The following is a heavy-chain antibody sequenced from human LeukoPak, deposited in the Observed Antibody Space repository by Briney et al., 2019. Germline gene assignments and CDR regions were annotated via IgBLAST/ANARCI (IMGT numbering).Heavy chain of an antibody. CDR2: ISAYNGNT. D-gene: IGHD2-15*01. J-gene: IGHJ4*02. Sequence: ASVKVSCKASGYTFTSYDINWVRQATGQGLEWMGWISAYNGNTNYAQKLQGRVTMTTDTSTSTAYMELRSLRSDDTAVYYCARDLNVVVVAAIPGYWGQGTLVTVSS. CDR3: ARDLNVVVVAAIPGY. CDR1: GYTFTSYD. V-gene: IGHV1-18*01.